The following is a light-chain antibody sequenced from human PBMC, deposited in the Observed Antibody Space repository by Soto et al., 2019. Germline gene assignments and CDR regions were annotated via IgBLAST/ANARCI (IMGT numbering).Light chain of an antibody. CDR3: QQYNDWPLN. CDR1: QGISSY. Sequence: IQVTQSPSSLSGSVGDRVTITCRASQGISSYLAWYQQKPGKAPKLLIYAASTLQSGVPSRFSGSGSGTEFTLTISSLQSEDFAVYYCQQYNDWPLNFGGGTKVDIK. CDR2: AAS. V-gene: IGKV1-9*01. J-gene: IGKJ4*01.